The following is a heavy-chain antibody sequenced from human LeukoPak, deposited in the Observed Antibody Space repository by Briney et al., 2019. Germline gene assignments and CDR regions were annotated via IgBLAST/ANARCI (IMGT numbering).Heavy chain of an antibody. CDR3: ARDLGGSTDY. Sequence: GGSLGLSCAASGFTVSSNYMSWVRQAPGKGLEWVSVIYSGGSTYYADSVKGRFTISRDNSKNTLYLQMNSLRAEDTAVYYCARDLGGSTDYWGQGTLVTVSS. V-gene: IGHV3-53*01. J-gene: IGHJ4*02. D-gene: IGHD3-10*01. CDR2: IYSGGST. CDR1: GFTVSSNY.